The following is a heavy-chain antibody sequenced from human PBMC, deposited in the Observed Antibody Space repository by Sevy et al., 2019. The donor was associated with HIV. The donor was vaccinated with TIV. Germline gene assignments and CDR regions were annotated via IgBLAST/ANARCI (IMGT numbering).Heavy chain of an antibody. CDR3: ARGKSGYGYALNY. CDR2: IPSDDTT. CDR1: GFPFSSYA. J-gene: IGHJ4*02. V-gene: IGHV3-66*01. D-gene: IGHD5-18*01. Sequence: GGSLRLSCAASGFPFSSYAMSWVRQAPGKGLEGVSVIPSDDTTYHADSVKDRFTISRDNLKNTLYLHMSSLRAEDTAVYYCARGKSGYGYALNYWGQGTLVTVSS.